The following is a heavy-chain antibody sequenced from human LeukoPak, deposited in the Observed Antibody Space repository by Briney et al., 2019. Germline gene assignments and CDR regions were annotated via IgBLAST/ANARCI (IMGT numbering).Heavy chain of an antibody. CDR2: IYYSGST. CDR1: GGSISSYY. D-gene: IGHD3-22*01. Sequence: SETLSLTCTVSGGSISSYYWSWIRQPPGKGLEWIGYIYYSGSTNYNPSLKSRVTISVDTSKNQFSLKLSSVTAADTAVYYCARGHYYDSSGYYYVGYWGQGTLVTVSS. CDR3: ARGHYYDSSGYYYVGY. V-gene: IGHV4-59*01. J-gene: IGHJ4*02.